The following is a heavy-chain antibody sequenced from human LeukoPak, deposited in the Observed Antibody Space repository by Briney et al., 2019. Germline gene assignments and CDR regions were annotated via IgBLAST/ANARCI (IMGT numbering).Heavy chain of an antibody. D-gene: IGHD5-12*01. Sequence: GGSLRLSCAASGFTFSSYEMNWVRQAPGQGLEWVSYISSSGSTIYYADSVKGRFTISRDNSKNTLYLQMNSLRAEDTAVYYCARGPSGYHNTGGQGTLVTVSS. CDR1: GFTFSSYE. CDR3: ARGPSGYHNT. V-gene: IGHV3-48*03. CDR2: ISSSGSTI. J-gene: IGHJ4*02.